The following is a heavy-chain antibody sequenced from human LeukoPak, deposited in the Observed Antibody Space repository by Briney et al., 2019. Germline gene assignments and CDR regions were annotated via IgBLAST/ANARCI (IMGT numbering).Heavy chain of an antibody. D-gene: IGHD6-13*01. CDR1: GFTFSSYW. V-gene: IGHV3-74*01. CDR2: INYDGSST. J-gene: IGHJ6*02. Sequence: GGSLRLSCAASGFTFSSYWMHWVRQAPGKGLVWVSRINYDGSSTSYADSVKGRFTISRDNAKNTLYLQMNSLRAEDTAAYYCAREAAAGTGGAYGMDVWGQGTTVTVSS. CDR3: AREAAAGTGGAYGMDV.